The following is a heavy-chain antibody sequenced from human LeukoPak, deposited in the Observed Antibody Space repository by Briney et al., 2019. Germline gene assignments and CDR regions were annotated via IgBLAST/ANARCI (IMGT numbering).Heavy chain of an antibody. CDR3: ARSLAVAGEDY. V-gene: IGHV3-66*02. J-gene: IGHJ4*02. CDR1: GFTVSSNY. CDR2: IYSGGST. D-gene: IGHD6-19*01. Sequence: GGSLRLSCAASGFTVSSNYMSWVRQAPGKGLEWVSVIYSGGSTYYADSVKGRFTISRDNSKNTLYLQMNSLRAEDTAVYYCARSLAVAGEDYWGQGTLATVSS.